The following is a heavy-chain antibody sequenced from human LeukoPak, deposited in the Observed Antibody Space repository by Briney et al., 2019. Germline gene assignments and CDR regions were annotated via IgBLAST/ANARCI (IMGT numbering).Heavy chain of an antibody. CDR2: FLSDGSRT. Sequence: GGTLRLSCAASGFTFSRYWMHWVRQGPGKGLVWVSRFLSDGSRTTYADSVKGRFTISGDNAKNTLYLQMNSLRAEDTAVYYCARVGDYGSGFDLWGQGTLVTVSS. V-gene: IGHV3-74*01. CDR3: ARVGDYGSGFDL. J-gene: IGHJ4*02. D-gene: IGHD3-10*01. CDR1: GFTFSRYW.